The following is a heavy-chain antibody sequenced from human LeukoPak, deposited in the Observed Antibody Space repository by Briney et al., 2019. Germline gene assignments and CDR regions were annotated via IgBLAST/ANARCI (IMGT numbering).Heavy chain of an antibody. CDR3: ARGLRRGDY. V-gene: IGHV3-48*03. CDR1: GFTFTGYD. Sequence: PGGSLRLSCAASGFTFTGYDLNWVRQAPGKGLEWLSYISGGGTTVYYADSVKGRFTISRDNAKVSLYLEMNSLRAEDTAVYYCARGLRRGDYWGQGTLVTVSS. CDR2: ISGGGTTV. J-gene: IGHJ4*02. D-gene: IGHD4-17*01.